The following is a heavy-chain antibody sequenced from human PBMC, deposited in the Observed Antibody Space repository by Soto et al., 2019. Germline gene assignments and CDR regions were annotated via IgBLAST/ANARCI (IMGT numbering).Heavy chain of an antibody. D-gene: IGHD4-17*01. Sequence: EVQLVESGGGLAQPGGSLRLSCAASGFTFSSYWISWVRQAGGKGLEWVANIKQDGSEKYYVDSVKGRFNISRDNAKNSLYLQMNSLRAEDTAVYYCARPYGGNSEWYFDLWGRGTLVTVSS. V-gene: IGHV3-7*03. CDR1: GFTFSSYW. CDR2: IKQDGSEK. CDR3: ARPYGGNSEWYFDL. J-gene: IGHJ2*01.